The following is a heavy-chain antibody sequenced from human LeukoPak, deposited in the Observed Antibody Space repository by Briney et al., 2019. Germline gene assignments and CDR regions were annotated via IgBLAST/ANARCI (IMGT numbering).Heavy chain of an antibody. D-gene: IGHD5-18*01. CDR2: IYHSEST. CDR1: GVSISSGSYY. J-gene: IGHJ4*02. CDR3: ARDRGYSYGYQGFIDY. V-gene: IGHV4-39*07. Sequence: SETLSLTCTVSGVSISSGSYYWSWLRQPPGKGLEWIGSIYHSESTYYNPSLKSRVTISVDTSKNQFSLKLSSVTAADTAVYYCARDRGYSYGYQGFIDYWGQGTLVTVSS.